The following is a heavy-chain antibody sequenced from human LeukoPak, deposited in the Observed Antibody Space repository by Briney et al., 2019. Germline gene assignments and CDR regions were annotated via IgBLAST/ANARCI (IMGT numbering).Heavy chain of an antibody. J-gene: IGHJ4*02. V-gene: IGHV3-30*04. CDR3: AEAGTDY. Sequence: GGSLRPSCAASGFTFSSYAMHWVRQAPGKGLEWVAVISYDGSNKYYADSVKGRFTISRDNSKNTLYLQMNSLRAEDTAVYYCAEAGTDYWGQGTLVTVSS. CDR1: GFTFSSYA. CDR2: ISYDGSNK.